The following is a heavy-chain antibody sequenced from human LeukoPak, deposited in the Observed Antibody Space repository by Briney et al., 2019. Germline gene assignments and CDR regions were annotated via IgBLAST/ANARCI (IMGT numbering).Heavy chain of an antibody. J-gene: IGHJ6*04. CDR2: IYPGDSDT. V-gene: IGHV5-51*01. Sequence: GESLKISCKGSGYSFTSYWIGWVRQMPGKGLEWMGIIYPGDSDTRYSPSFQGQVTISADKSISTAYLQWSSLKASDTAMHYCARLGFMGGDSWSGGMDVWGKGTTVTVSS. D-gene: IGHD3-16*01. CDR1: GYSFTSYW. CDR3: ARLGFMGGDSWSGGMDV.